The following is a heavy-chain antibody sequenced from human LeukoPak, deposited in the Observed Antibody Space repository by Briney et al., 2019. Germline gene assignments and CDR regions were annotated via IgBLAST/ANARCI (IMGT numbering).Heavy chain of an antibody. V-gene: IGHV3-66*01. CDR3: ARXLYXGSGGYYFDN. J-gene: IGHJ4*02. CDR2: LQSGGTT. CDR1: GLTVSSKD. Sequence: GGSLRLSCGASGLTVSSKDMSWVRQAPGKGLEWVSVLQSGGTTYYADSVKGRFTISRDISKNTLYLQMNSLRVEDTAVYYCARXLYXGSGGYYFDNWGQGTLVTVSS. D-gene: IGHD3-10*01.